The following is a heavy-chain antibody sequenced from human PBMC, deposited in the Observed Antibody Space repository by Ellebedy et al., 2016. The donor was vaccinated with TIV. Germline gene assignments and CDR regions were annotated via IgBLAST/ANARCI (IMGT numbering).Heavy chain of an antibody. J-gene: IGHJ4*02. CDR1: GYSFSTHW. Sequence: PGGSLRLSCKAPGYSFSTHWIGWVRQTPGKRLEWMGNIYPGDSDTKYSTSFQGHATISADKSISTAYLQWSSLKASDTAMYYCARPFGAYNRGLIDSWGQGTLVTVSS. V-gene: IGHV5-51*01. D-gene: IGHD1-1*01. CDR2: IYPGDSDT. CDR3: ARPFGAYNRGLIDS.